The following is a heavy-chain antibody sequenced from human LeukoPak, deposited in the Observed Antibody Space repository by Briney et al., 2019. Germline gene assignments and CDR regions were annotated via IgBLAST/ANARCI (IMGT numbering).Heavy chain of an antibody. CDR2: ISAYNGNT. CDR3: AKCYYDFWSGYYKVDYFDY. V-gene: IGHV1-18*01. D-gene: IGHD3-3*01. Sequence: GASVKVSCKASGYTFTSYGISWVRQAPGQGLEWMGWISAYNGNTNYAQKLQGRVTMTTDTSTSTAYMELRSLRSDDTAVYYCAKCYYDFWSGYYKVDYFDYWGQGTLVTVSS. J-gene: IGHJ4*02. CDR1: GYTFTSYG.